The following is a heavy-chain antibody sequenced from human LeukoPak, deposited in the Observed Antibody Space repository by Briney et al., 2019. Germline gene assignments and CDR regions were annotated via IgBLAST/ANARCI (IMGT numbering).Heavy chain of an antibody. CDR3: TRSLRVRGVPDYMDV. J-gene: IGHJ6*03. Sequence: GGSLRLSCAASGFTFSNYWMHWVRQVPGKGLVWVSRINDDGSATFHADTVKGRFTISRDNSKNTLYLQMNNLRADDTAVYYCTRSLRVRGVPDYMDVWGKGTTVTVS. D-gene: IGHD3-10*01. CDR1: GFTFSNYW. V-gene: IGHV3-74*01. CDR2: INDDGSAT.